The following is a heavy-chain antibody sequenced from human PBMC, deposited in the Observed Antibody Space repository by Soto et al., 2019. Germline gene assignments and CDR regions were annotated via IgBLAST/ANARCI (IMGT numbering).Heavy chain of an antibody. D-gene: IGHD3-10*01. CDR1: GGSISSYY. J-gene: IGHJ6*02. CDR2: IYYSGST. Sequence: QVQLQESGPGLVKPSETLSLTCTVSGGSISSYYWSWIRQPPGKGLEWIGYIYYSGSTNYNPSLKNRVPISVDTSKTQFSLKLSSVTAADTAVYYCARDVGGWFGALQSNGMDVWGQGTTVTVSS. V-gene: IGHV4-59*01. CDR3: ARDVGGWFGALQSNGMDV.